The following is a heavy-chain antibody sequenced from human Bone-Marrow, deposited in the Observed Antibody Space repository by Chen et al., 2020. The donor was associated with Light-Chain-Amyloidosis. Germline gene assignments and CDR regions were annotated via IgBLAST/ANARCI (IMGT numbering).Heavy chain of an antibody. D-gene: IGHD1-26*01. Sequence: QEHVVESGGGLVKPGGSLRLSCATSGFSLSFSDYYMSWIRQAPGKGLEWVSSIGHSGTNSDYAESVKGRFTISRDNAKNVLFLQMNSLRAEDTAIYYCAREGIVVTDRRADVWGQGTKVTVSS. CDR3: AREGIVVTDRRADV. V-gene: IGHV3-11*01. CDR2: IGHSGTNS. J-gene: IGHJ3*01. CDR1: GFSLSFSDYY.